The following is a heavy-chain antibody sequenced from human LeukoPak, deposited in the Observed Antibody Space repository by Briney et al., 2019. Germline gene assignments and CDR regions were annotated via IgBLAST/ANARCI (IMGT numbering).Heavy chain of an antibody. CDR2: FDPEDGET. CDR1: GYTLTELS. V-gene: IGHV1-24*01. CDR3: ATVLWQPNPYYYYYGVDV. J-gene: IGHJ6*02. Sequence: ASVKVSCKVSGYTLTELSMHWVRQAPGKGLEWMGGFDPEDGETIYAQKFQGRVAMTEDTSTDTAYMELSSLRSEDTAVYYCATVLWQPNPYYYYYGVDVWGQGTTVTVSS. D-gene: IGHD2-21*01.